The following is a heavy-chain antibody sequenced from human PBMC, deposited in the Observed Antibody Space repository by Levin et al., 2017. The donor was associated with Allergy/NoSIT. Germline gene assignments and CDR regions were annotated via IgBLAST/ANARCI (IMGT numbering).Heavy chain of an antibody. CDR1: GFIFSSYA. Sequence: QAGGSLRLSCAASGFIFSSYAMYWVRQAPGKGLEWVAVISYDGSSKYHADSVKGRFTISRDNSKNTLYLQMNSLRADDTAVYYCARDWATIPVVSTGFDYWGQGTLVTVSS. V-gene: IGHV3-30-3*01. D-gene: IGHD4-23*01. CDR3: ARDWATIPVVSTGFDY. J-gene: IGHJ4*02. CDR2: ISYDGSSK.